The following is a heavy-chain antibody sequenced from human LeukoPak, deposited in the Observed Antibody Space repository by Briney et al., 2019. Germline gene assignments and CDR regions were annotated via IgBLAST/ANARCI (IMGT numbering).Heavy chain of an antibody. J-gene: IGHJ6*02. CDR3: ARDPPTKYYDFWSGYPIGGMDV. CDR1: GYTFTGYY. Sequence: GAPVKVSCKASGYTFTGYYMHWVRQAPGQGLEWMGWISAYNGNTNYAQKLQGRVTMTTDTSTSTAYMELRSLRSDDTAVYYCARDPPTKYYDFWSGYPIGGMDVWGQGTTVTVSS. CDR2: ISAYNGNT. D-gene: IGHD3-3*01. V-gene: IGHV1-18*04.